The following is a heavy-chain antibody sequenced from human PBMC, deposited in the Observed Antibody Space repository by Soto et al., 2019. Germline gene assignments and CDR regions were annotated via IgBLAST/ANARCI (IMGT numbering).Heavy chain of an antibody. D-gene: IGHD3-9*01. J-gene: IGHJ4*02. Sequence: GGSLRLSCAASGFTFGASNLQWVRQASGKGLEWLGRIGSKGETYATTYTASLKGRFSISRDDSKKTAYLQMNNLESEDTAVYYCSRDDSDWFFNRGRGTLVTVSS. CDR3: SRDDSDWFFN. CDR2: IGSKGETYAT. V-gene: IGHV3-73*01. CDR1: GFTFGASN.